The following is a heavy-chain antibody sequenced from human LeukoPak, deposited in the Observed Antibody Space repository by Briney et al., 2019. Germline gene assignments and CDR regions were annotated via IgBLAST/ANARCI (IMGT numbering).Heavy chain of an antibody. Sequence: GASVKVSCKASGGTFRSYAISWVRQAPGQGLEWMGRIIPILGIANYAQEFQGRVTITADKSTSTAYMELSSLRSEDTAVYYCARDPDSQRGYWGQGTLVTVSS. D-gene: IGHD2-21*01. CDR2: IIPILGIA. V-gene: IGHV1-69*04. CDR1: GGTFRSYA. CDR3: ARDPDSQRGY. J-gene: IGHJ4*02.